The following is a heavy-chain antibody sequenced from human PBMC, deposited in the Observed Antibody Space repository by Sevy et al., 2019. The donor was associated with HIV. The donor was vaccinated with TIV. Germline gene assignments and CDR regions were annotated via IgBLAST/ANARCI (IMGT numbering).Heavy chain of an antibody. CDR1: GFTVSSNY. Sequence: GGSLRLSCAASGFTVSSNYMSWVRQAPGKGLEWVSVIYSGGSTYYADSVKGRFTISRDNSKNRLYLQMNSLRAEDTAVYYCARARTAYSSSWYLDAFDIWGQGTMVTVSS. J-gene: IGHJ3*02. D-gene: IGHD6-13*01. CDR3: ARARTAYSSSWYLDAFDI. V-gene: IGHV3-53*01. CDR2: IYSGGST.